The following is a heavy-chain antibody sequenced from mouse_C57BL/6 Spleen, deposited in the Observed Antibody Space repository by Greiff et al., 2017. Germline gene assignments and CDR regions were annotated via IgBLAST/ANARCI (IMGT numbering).Heavy chain of an antibody. V-gene: IGHV5-9*01. CDR3: ARHRDYGINYPAWFAY. D-gene: IGHD1-1*01. Sequence: EVMLVESGGGLVKPGGSLKLSCAASGFTFSSYTMSWVRQTPEKRLEWVATISGGGGNTYYPDSVKGRFTISRDNAKNTLYLQMSSLRSEDTALYYWARHRDYGINYPAWFAYWGQGTLVTVSA. J-gene: IGHJ3*01. CDR2: ISGGGGNT. CDR1: GFTFSSYT.